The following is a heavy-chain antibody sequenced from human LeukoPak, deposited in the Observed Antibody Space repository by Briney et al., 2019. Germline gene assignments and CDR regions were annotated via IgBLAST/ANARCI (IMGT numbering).Heavy chain of an antibody. CDR3: ARGNAGCSSTSCYTGHNAFDI. J-gene: IGHJ3*02. CDR1: GGTFSSYA. V-gene: IGHV1-69*05. Sequence: SVEVSCKASGGTFSSYAISWVRQAPGQGLEWMGGIIPISGTANYAQKFQGRVTITTDESTSTAYMELSSLRSEDTAVYYCARGNAGCSSTSCYTGHNAFDIWGQGTMVTVSS. D-gene: IGHD2-2*02. CDR2: IIPISGTA.